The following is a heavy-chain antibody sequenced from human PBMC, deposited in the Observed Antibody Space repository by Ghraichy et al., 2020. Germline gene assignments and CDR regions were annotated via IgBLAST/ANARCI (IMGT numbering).Heavy chain of an antibody. CDR3: ARLPLPSRAEVGDWYFDL. Sequence: GGSLRLSCEGSGFSFSDYSMIWVRLTPRKALEWVAYITGSSITIFYTDSVKGRFTISRDNAKNSLYLQMNSLRDEDTAVYYCARLPLPSRAEVGDWYFDLWGRGTLVTVSS. D-gene: IGHD6-13*01. V-gene: IGHV3-48*02. CDR1: GFSFSDYS. CDR2: ITGSSITI. J-gene: IGHJ2*01.